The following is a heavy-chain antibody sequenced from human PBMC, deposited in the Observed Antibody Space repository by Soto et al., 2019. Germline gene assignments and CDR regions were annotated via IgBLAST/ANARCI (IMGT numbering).Heavy chain of an antibody. Sequence: QVQLVQSGAEVKKPGASVKVSCKASGYTVTSYYMHWVRQAPGQGLEWMGIINPSGGSTSYAQKFQGRVTMTRDTSTSTVYMELSSLRSEDTAVYYCARVPRPGYYDSSGYRIFDYWGQGTLVTVSS. CDR3: ARVPRPGYYDSSGYRIFDY. CDR1: GYTVTSYY. V-gene: IGHV1-46*01. D-gene: IGHD3-22*01. CDR2: INPSGGST. J-gene: IGHJ4*02.